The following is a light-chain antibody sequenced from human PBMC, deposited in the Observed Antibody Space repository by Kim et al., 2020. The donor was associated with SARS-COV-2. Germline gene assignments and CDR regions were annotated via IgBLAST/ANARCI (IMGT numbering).Light chain of an antibody. V-gene: IGKV1-5*03. J-gene: IGKJ1*01. Sequence: DIQMTQSPSSLSASVGDRVTITCRASQSIGSWLAWYQQKPGKAPKLLIYKASSLESGVPSRFSGSGSGTEFTLTISSLQPDDFATYYCQQYNLWTFGQGTKVDIK. CDR1: QSIGSW. CDR2: KAS. CDR3: QQYNLWT.